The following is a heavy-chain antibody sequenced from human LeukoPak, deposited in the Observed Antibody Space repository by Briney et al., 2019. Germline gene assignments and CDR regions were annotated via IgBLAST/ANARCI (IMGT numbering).Heavy chain of an antibody. Sequence: KTSETLSLTCTVSGGSISSSSYYWGWIRQPPGKGLEWIGSIYYSGSTYYKPALKSRVTISVDTSKNQFSLKLSSVTAADTAVYYCARLVGSDGGDLTYYDILTGYYTRLGAFDIWGQGTMVTVSS. D-gene: IGHD3-9*01. CDR1: GGSISSSSYY. J-gene: IGHJ3*02. CDR3: ARLVGSDGGDLTYYDILTGYYTRLGAFDI. V-gene: IGHV4-39*01. CDR2: IYYSGST.